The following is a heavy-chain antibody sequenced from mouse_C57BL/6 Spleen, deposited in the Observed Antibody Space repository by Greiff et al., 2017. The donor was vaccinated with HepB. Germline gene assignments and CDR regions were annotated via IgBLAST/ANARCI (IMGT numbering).Heavy chain of an antibody. D-gene: IGHD1-1*01. CDR1: GFTFSSYG. CDR3: ARHPLITTVVAPNYFDY. Sequence: EVKLMESGGDLVKPGGSLKLSCAASGFTFSSYGMSWVRQTPDQRLEWVATISSGGSYTYYPDSVKGRFTISRDNAKNTLYLQMSSLKSEDTAMYYCARHPLITTVVAPNYFDYWGQGTTLTVSS. J-gene: IGHJ2*01. V-gene: IGHV5-6*01. CDR2: ISSGGSYT.